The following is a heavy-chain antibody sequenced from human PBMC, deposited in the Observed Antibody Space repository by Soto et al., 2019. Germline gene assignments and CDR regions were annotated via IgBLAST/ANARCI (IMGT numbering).Heavy chain of an antibody. CDR3: ARDSRRIAAAGLREYNWFDH. J-gene: IGHJ5*02. CDR1: GGTFSSYA. Sequence: SVKVSCKASGGTFSSYAISWVRQAPGQGLEWMGGIIPIFGTANYAQKFQGRVTITADKSTSTAYMELSSLRSEDTAVYYCARDSRRIAAAGLREYNWFDHWGQGTLVTVSS. D-gene: IGHD6-13*01. V-gene: IGHV1-69*06. CDR2: IIPIFGTA.